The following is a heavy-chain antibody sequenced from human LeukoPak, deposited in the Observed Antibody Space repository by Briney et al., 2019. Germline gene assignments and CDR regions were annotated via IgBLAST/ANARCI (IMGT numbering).Heavy chain of an antibody. J-gene: IGHJ6*02. CDR1: GGTFSSYA. Sequence: SVKVSCKASGGTFSSYAISWVRQAPGQGLEWMGGIILIFGTANYAQKFQGRVTITADESTSTAYMELSSLRSEDTAVYYCARDRRASIAARHHRPHGMDVWGQGTTVTVSS. CDR2: IILIFGTA. D-gene: IGHD6-6*01. V-gene: IGHV1-69*01. CDR3: ARDRRASIAARHHRPHGMDV.